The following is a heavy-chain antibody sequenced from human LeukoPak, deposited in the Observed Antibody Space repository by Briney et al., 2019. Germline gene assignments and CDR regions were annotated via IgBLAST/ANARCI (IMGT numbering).Heavy chain of an antibody. CDR2: INPSSGGT. CDR1: GYTFTGYY. D-gene: IGHD2-2*01. J-gene: IGHJ3*02. V-gene: IGHV1-2*02. Sequence: GASVKVSCKASGYTFTGYYIHWLRQAPGQGLEWMGWINPSSGGTNYAQKFQGRVTITRDTSISTAYMELSSLTSDDTAVYYCARGSTVPATIRRAFDIWGQGTMVTVSS. CDR3: ARGSTVPATIRRAFDI.